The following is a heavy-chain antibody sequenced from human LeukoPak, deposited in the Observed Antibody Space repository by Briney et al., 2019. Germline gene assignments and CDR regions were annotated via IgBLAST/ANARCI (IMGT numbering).Heavy chain of an antibody. CDR3: ARGGYYYDSSGYLSY. V-gene: IGHV1-69*06. D-gene: IGHD3-22*01. CDR1: GYTFTGYY. CDR2: IIPIFGTA. Sequence: SVKVSCKASGYTFTGYYMHWVRQAPGQGLEWMGGIIPIFGTANYAQKFQGRVTITADKSTSTAYMELSSLRSEDTAVYYCARGGYYYDSSGYLSYWGQGTLVTVSS. J-gene: IGHJ4*02.